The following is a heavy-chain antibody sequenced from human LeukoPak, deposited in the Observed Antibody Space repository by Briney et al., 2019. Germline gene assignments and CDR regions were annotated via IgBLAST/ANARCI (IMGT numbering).Heavy chain of an antibody. CDR1: GFTFTNFA. CDR2: ITDSGAGT. V-gene: IGHV3-23*01. CDR3: AKVNGFDY. Sequence: PGGSLRLSCAASGFTFTNFAMGWVRRAPGKGLEWDSSITDSGAGTYYADSVKGRFTISRDNSKNTLYLQMNSLRPDGTAVYYCAKVNGFDYWLQGTLVTVSS. J-gene: IGHJ4*02.